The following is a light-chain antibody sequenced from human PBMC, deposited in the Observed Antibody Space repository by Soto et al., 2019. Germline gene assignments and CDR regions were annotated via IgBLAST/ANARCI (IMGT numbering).Light chain of an antibody. Sequence: EIVLTQSPATLSLSPGERATLSCRASQSVSTYLVWYQQKLGQAPRLLIYDASNRATGIPARFSGSGSGTDFTLTISSLEPEDFAVYYCQQYGSSPPMYTFGQGTKLEIK. CDR2: DAS. V-gene: IGKV3-11*01. CDR1: QSVSTY. J-gene: IGKJ2*01. CDR3: QQYGSSPPMYT.